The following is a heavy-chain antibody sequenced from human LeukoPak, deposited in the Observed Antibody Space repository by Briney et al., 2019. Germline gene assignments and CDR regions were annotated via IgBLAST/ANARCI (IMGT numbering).Heavy chain of an antibody. CDR1: GFMFSSNW. V-gene: IGHV3-7*03. CDR3: AKEGRSLQTY. CDR2: IKEDGTET. Sequence: GGSLRLSCAASGFMFSSNWMSWVRLAPGKGLEWVANIKEDGTETYYVDSVKGRFTISRDSAENSLYLQMNSLRVEDTAVYYCAKEGRSLQTYWGQGTLVTVSS. D-gene: IGHD5-24*01. J-gene: IGHJ4*02.